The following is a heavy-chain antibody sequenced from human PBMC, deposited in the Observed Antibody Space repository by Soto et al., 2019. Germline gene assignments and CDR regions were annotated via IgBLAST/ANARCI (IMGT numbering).Heavy chain of an antibody. J-gene: IGHJ5*01. CDR2: IYRSGST. CDR3: ARWKYSYADLPGDWFDS. CDR1: GASLTSGSYY. Sequence: SETLSITCTVRGASLTSGSYYWSWVRQPPGKGLEWIAYIYRSGSTNYNPSLKSRATISVDTSKNQFSLRLTSVTPADTAMYYCARWKYSYADLPGDWFDSWGQGTLVTVSS. D-gene: IGHD3-16*01. V-gene: IGHV4-61*01.